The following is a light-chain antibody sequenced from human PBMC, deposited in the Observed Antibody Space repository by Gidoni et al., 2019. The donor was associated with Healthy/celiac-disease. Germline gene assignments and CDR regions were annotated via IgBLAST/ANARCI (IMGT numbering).Light chain of an antibody. V-gene: IGKV1-NL1*01. CDR3: QQYYSTPCT. CDR1: QGISNS. Sequence: DIQMTQSPSSLAASVGDRVTITCRASQGISNSLAWYQQKPEKAPKLLLYAASRLESGVPSRFSGSGSGTDYTLTISSLQPEDFATYYCQQYYSTPCTFGQGTKVEIK. J-gene: IGKJ1*01. CDR2: AAS.